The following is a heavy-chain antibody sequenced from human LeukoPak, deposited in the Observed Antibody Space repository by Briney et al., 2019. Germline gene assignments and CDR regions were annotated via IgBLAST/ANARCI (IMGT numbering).Heavy chain of an antibody. CDR1: GISFSNYA. CDR3: AGMGGYCSSTSCCNL. CDR2: ISGSGGST. Sequence: GGSPRLSCAASGISFSNYAMSWVRQAPGKGLEWVSAISGSGGSTYYADSVKGRFTISRDNSKNTLYLQMNSLRAEDTAVYYCAGMGGYCSSTSCCNLWGQGTLVTVSS. J-gene: IGHJ4*02. D-gene: IGHD2-2*01. V-gene: IGHV3-23*01.